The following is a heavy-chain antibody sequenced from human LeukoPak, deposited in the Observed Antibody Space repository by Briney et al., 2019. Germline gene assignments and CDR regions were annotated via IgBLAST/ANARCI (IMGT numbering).Heavy chain of an antibody. CDR1: GFTFSSYW. CDR2: INSDGSGT. V-gene: IGHV3-74*01. CDR3: ARGEKSWINGFDL. J-gene: IGHJ4*02. D-gene: IGHD2-8*01. Sequence: GGSLRLSCAASGFTFSSYWMHWVRQAPGKGLVWVSRINSDGSGTIYADSVKGRFTISRDNAKNTLDLQMNSLRAEDTAVYYCARGEKSWINGFDLWGQRTLVTVSS.